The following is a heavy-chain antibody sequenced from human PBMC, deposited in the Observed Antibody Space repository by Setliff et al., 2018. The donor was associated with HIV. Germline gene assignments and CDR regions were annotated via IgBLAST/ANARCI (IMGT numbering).Heavy chain of an antibody. Sequence: PSETLSLTCAVYGGSFSGYYWSWIRQTPGKGLERIGEIDHSGGTKYNPSLKSRVTISLDTSKNQFSLKLSSVTAADMAVYYCARARFWSGYYTGDNYYYMDVWGKGTTVTVSS. CDR2: IDHSGGT. D-gene: IGHD3-3*01. V-gene: IGHV4-34*01. J-gene: IGHJ6*03. CDR3: ARARFWSGYYTGDNYYYMDV. CDR1: GGSFSGYY.